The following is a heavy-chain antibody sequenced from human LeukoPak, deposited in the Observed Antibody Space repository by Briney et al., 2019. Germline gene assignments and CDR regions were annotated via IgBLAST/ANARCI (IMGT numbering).Heavy chain of an antibody. V-gene: IGHV3-30*18. CDR1: GFTFSTYG. J-gene: IGHJ4*02. CDR3: AKGGVPTAMVDY. Sequence: QPGRSLRLSCVVSGFTFSTYGMHWVRQAPGKGLEWLAVISNDGSHKYYAYSVKGRFTISRDNSNNTLSMQMNSLRIEDTAVYYCAKGGVPTAMVDYWGQGILVTVSS. CDR2: ISNDGSHK. D-gene: IGHD2-2*01.